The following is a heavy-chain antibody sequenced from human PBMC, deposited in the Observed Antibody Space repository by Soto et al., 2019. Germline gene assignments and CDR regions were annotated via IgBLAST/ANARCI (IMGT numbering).Heavy chain of an antibody. J-gene: IGHJ3*01. CDR3: AKEKTVTDSGYDAFDV. Sequence: VESGGDLVQPGGSLRLSCAASGFALSTYEMDWVRQAPGKGPEWIAYMSSSGYTIYYADSVKGRFTISRDTARKSLYLEMNSLRAEDTGIYYCAKEKTVTDSGYDAFDVWGRGTMVTVS. D-gene: IGHD5-12*01. CDR2: MSSSGYTI. V-gene: IGHV3-48*03. CDR1: GFALSTYE.